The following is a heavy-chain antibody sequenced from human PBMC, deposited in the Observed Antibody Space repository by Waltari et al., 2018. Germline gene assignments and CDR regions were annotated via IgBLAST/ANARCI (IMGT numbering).Heavy chain of an antibody. CDR2: IYHSGST. J-gene: IGHJ2*01. D-gene: IGHD2-15*01. Sequence: QVQLQESGPGLVKPSETLSLTCAVSGYSISSGYYWGWIRQPPGKGLEWIGSIYHSGSTYYNPSLKSRVTISVDTSKNQFSLKLSSVTAADTAVYYCASPLDGPTVVTGNWHFDLWGRGTLVTVSS. CDR3: ASPLDGPTVVTGNWHFDL. V-gene: IGHV4-38-2*01. CDR1: GYSISSGYY.